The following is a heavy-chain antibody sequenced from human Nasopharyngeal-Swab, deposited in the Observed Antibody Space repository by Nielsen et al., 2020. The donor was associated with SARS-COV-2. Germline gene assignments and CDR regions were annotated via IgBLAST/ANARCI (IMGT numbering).Heavy chain of an antibody. D-gene: IGHD5-12*01. CDR1: GFTFSDYN. V-gene: IGHV3-21*01. J-gene: IGHJ3*02. CDR3: AREGPYSGTNVFDI. Sequence: GESLKISCAASGFTFSDYNMNWVRQAPGKGLEWVSSISNSSRYIYQADSVKGRFTISRDNAKNSLYLQMNNLRVEDTAIYYCAREGPYSGTNVFDIWGQGTMVTVSS. CDR2: ISNSSRYI.